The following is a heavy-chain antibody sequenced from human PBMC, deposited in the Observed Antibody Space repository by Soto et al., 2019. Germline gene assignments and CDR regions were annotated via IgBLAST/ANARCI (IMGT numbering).Heavy chain of an antibody. CDR2: ISSSSSTI. Sequence: ESGGGLVQPGGSLRLSCAASGFTFSSYSMNWVRQAPGKGLEWVSYISSSSSTIYYADSVKGRFTISRDNAKNSLYLQMNSLRAEDTAVYYCARTYYDFWSGYSPFYMDVWGKGTTVTVSS. CDR1: GFTFSSYS. V-gene: IGHV3-48*01. J-gene: IGHJ6*03. CDR3: ARTYYDFWSGYSPFYMDV. D-gene: IGHD3-3*01.